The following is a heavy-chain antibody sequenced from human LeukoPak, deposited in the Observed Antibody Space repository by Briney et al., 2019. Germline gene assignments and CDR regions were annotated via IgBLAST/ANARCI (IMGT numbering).Heavy chain of an antibody. D-gene: IGHD4-17*01. CDR3: ARDGDDNGDYVLGWFDP. CDR2: INPNSGGT. V-gene: IGHV1-2*02. J-gene: IGHJ5*02. Sequence: ASVKVSCKASGYTFRDYYMHWVRQAPGQGLEWMGWINPNSGGTMYAQKFQGRVAMTRDTSINTAYMELSRLTSDDTAVYYCARDGDDNGDYVLGWFDPWGQGTLVTVSS. CDR1: GYTFRDYY.